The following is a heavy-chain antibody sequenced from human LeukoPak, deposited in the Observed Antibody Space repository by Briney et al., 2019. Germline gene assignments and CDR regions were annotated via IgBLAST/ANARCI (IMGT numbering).Heavy chain of an antibody. Sequence: SETLSLTCTVSGGSITSSSYYWGWIRQPPGKGLEWIGSIYYSGNTYYKPSLKSRVTISVDTSKNQFSLKLSSVTAADTAVYYCARHDGSNNLDYWGQGTLVTVSA. V-gene: IGHV4-39*01. CDR3: ARHDGSNNLDY. J-gene: IGHJ4*02. CDR2: IYYSGNT. CDR1: GGSITSSSYY. D-gene: IGHD1-14*01.